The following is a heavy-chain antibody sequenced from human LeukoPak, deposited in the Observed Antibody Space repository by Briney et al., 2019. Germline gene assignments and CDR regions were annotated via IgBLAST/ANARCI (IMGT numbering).Heavy chain of an antibody. CDR1: GFTFSDYH. CDR2: ISSASNYI. CDR3: TRDVVSYGHFDS. D-gene: IGHD3-16*01. J-gene: IGHJ4*02. V-gene: IGHV3-21*01. Sequence: GGSLRLSWAASGFTFSDYHMNWVRQAPGKGLEWVAYISSASNYIYYADSVKGRLTVSRDNAKNSLYLQMDSLRAEDTAVYYCTRDVVSYGHFDSWGQGTLVTVAS.